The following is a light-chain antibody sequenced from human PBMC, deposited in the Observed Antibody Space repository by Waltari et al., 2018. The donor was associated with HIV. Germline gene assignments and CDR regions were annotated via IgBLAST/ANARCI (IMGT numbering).Light chain of an antibody. V-gene: IGKV3-11*01. CDR1: QSVSSY. Sequence: EIVLKQSPATLSLSPGERDNLSCRASQSVSSYLAWYQQKPGQAPRLLIYDASNRSTVIPARFIGSESGTDFTLTISSLEPEDFAVYYCQQRSNWPPALTFGGGTKVEIK. CDR3: QQRSNWPPALT. J-gene: IGKJ4*01. CDR2: DAS.